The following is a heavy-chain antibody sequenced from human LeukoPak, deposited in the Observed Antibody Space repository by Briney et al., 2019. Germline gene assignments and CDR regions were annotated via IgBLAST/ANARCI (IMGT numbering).Heavy chain of an antibody. CDR2: IYYSGST. J-gene: IGHJ4*02. CDR3: ARSPRGGTKTYFDY. CDR1: GGPISNYY. D-gene: IGHD1-14*01. Sequence: PSETLSLTCTVSGGPISNYYWSRIRQPPGKGLEWLGYIYYSGSTNYNPSLKSRVTISVDTSKNQFSLRLSSVTAADTAVYYCARSPRGGTKTYFDYWGQGTLVTVSP. V-gene: IGHV4-59*01.